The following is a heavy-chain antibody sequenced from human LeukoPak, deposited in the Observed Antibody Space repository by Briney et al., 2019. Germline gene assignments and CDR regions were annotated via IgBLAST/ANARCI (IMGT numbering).Heavy chain of an antibody. CDR3: ARVSPVVPAALGNY. V-gene: IGHV3-21*01. J-gene: IGHJ4*02. CDR1: GFTFSSYS. CDR2: ISSSSSYI. D-gene: IGHD2-2*01. Sequence: GGSLRLSCAASGFTFSSYSMNWVRQAPGKGLEWVSSISSSSSYIYYADSVKGRFTISRDNAKNSLYLQMNSLRAEDTAVYYCARVSPVVPAALGNYWGQGTLVTVSS.